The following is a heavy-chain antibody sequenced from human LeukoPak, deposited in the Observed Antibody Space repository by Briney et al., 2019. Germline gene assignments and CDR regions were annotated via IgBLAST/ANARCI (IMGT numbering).Heavy chain of an antibody. V-gene: IGHV3-48*03. J-gene: IGHJ4*02. Sequence: QSGGSLRLSCAASGFSFSSYEMNWVRQAPGKGLEWVSYISSSGSTRYYADSVKGRFTMSRDNAKNSLYLQMNSLRAEDTAVYFCAKEGRWLDSWGQGTLVTVSS. CDR1: GFSFSSYE. CDR2: ISSSGSTR. D-gene: IGHD4-23*01. CDR3: AKEGRWLDS.